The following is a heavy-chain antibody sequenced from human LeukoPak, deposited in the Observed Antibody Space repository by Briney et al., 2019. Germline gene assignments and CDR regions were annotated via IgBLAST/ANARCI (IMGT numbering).Heavy chain of an antibody. V-gene: IGHV4-59*05. D-gene: IGHD3-22*01. J-gene: IGHJ6*03. CDR3: ARVEVGTMTMDV. Sequence: GSLRLSCAASGFTFSSYEMNWVRQAPGKGLEWIGSIYYSGSTYYNPSLKSRVTISVDTSKNQFSLKLSSVTAADTAVYYCARVEVGTMTMDVWGKGTTVTVSS. CDR1: GFTFSSYE. CDR2: IYYSGST.